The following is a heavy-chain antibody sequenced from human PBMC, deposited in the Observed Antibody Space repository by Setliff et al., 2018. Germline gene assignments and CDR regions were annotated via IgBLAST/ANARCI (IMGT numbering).Heavy chain of an antibody. Sequence: PRESLKISCKASEYTFTNYWIGWVRQMPGKGLEWMGVVYCGDSDTRYSPSFQGQVTISADKSINTAYLQWSSLKASDTAIYYCARVGPLTDDAFDIWGQGTMVTVSS. CDR3: ARVGPLTDDAFDI. V-gene: IGHV5-51*01. J-gene: IGHJ3*02. CDR1: EYTFTNYW. CDR2: VYCGDSDT. D-gene: IGHD1-26*01.